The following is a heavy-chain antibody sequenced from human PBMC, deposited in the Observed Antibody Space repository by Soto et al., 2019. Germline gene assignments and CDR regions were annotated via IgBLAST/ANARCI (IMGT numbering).Heavy chain of an antibody. Sequence: PSETLSLTCTVSGGSISSYYWSWIRQPPGKGLEWIGYIYYNGNTNYNPSLKSRVTISVDTSKNQFSLKLSSVTAADTAVYYCARRWGRTFDYWGQGTLVTVSS. CDR1: GGSISSYY. CDR3: ARRWGRTFDY. D-gene: IGHD1-26*01. CDR2: IYYNGNT. J-gene: IGHJ4*02. V-gene: IGHV4-59*08.